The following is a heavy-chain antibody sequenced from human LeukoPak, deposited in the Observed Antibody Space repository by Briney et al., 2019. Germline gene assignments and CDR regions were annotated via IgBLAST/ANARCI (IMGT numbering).Heavy chain of an antibody. CDR1: GFGFSSYG. D-gene: IGHD5-24*01. V-gene: IGHV3-33*01. J-gene: IGHJ1*01. CDR2: IWYDGSNK. Sequence: PGESLRLSCAASGFGFSSYGMHWVSQAPGKGLEWVAVIWYDGSNKYYGDSVKGRFTISRDNSKKTLYLQMNSLRVEDTAVYYCARGDGYNDAEYLQHWGQGTLVTVS. CDR3: ARGDGYNDAEYLQH.